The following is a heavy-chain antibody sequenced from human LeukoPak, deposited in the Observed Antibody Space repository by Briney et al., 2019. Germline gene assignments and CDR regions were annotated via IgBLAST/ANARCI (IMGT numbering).Heavy chain of an antibody. CDR1: GFTFSSFA. J-gene: IGHJ4*02. D-gene: IGHD2-8*02. V-gene: IGHV3-23*01. CDR3: AKPRTTGPGWAQFDY. Sequence: HPGGSLRLSCAASGFTFSSFAMTWVRQAPGKGLEWVSGFDGNGPNTYYADSVKGRWTISRDNSRNTLYLEMNSLRPEDTAIYYCAKPRTTGPGWAQFDYWGQGSLVTVSS. CDR2: FDGNGPNT.